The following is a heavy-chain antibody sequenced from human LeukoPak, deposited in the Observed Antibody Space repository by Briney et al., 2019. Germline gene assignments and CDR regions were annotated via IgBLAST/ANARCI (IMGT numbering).Heavy chain of an antibody. V-gene: IGHV3-74*01. CDR2: INSDGSST. Sequence: QPGGSLRLSCAAPGFTFSSYWMHWVRQAPGKGLVWVSRINSDGSSTSYADSVKGRFTISRDNAKNTLYLQMNSLRAEDTAVYYCARSGRYCTNGVCYTVYFDYWGQGTLVTVSS. CDR1: GFTFSSYW. D-gene: IGHD2-8*01. J-gene: IGHJ4*02. CDR3: ARSGRYCTNGVCYTVYFDY.